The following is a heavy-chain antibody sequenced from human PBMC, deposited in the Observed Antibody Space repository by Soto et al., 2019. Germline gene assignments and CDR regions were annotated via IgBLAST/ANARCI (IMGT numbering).Heavy chain of an antibody. V-gene: IGHV1-69*13. CDR1: GCTFSSCA. CDR2: IIPIFGTA. J-gene: IGHJ6*02. CDR3: ARDCMKQLEYRGMDV. Sequence: ASVKVSCKASGCTFSSCAISWVRQAPGQGLEWMGGIIPIFGTANYAQKFQGRVTITADESTSTAYMELSSLRSEDTAVYYCARDCMKQLEYRGMDVWGQGTSVTVSS. D-gene: IGHD6-6*01.